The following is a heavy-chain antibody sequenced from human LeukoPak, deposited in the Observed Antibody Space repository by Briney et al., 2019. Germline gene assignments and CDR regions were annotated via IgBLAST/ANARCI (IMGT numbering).Heavy chain of an antibody. CDR3: AKFVVVPAANRGALYYFDY. J-gene: IGHJ4*02. Sequence: GGSLRLSCAASGFTFSSYAMSWVRQAPGKGLEWVSAISGSGGSTYYADSVKGRFTISRDNSKNTLYLQMNSLRAEDTAVYYCAKFVVVPAANRGALYYFDYWGQGTLVTVSS. CDR2: ISGSGGST. D-gene: IGHD2-2*01. V-gene: IGHV3-23*01. CDR1: GFTFSSYA.